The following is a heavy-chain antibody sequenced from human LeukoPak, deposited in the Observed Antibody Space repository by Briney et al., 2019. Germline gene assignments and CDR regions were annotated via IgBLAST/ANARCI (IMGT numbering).Heavy chain of an antibody. Sequence: PGGSLRLSCAASGFTVSDNYMSWVRQAPGKGLEWVSLIYSGGTTDYADSVKGRFTISREISKNTLSLQLGSLRAEDTAVYFCAGGTDFWSGYSFDSWGQGTLVTVSS. CDR2: IYSGGTT. J-gene: IGHJ4*02. D-gene: IGHD3-3*01. V-gene: IGHV3-53*01. CDR3: AGGTDFWSGYSFDS. CDR1: GFTVSDNY.